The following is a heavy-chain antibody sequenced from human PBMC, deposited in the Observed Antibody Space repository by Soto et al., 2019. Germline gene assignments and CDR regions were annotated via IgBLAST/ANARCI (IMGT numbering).Heavy chain of an antibody. CDR3: AKSFCSSSSCFFLWVDP. D-gene: IGHD2-2*01. CDR1: GFAFSTYA. Sequence: GGSLRLSCAASGFAFSTYAMSWVRQAPGKGLECISLISGTGVPTLYAESVKGRLSVSRDNSKDTLFLEMNNLRVDDTAIYYCAKSFCSSSSCFFLWVDPWGPGTLVTVSS. CDR2: ISGTGVPT. V-gene: IGHV3-23*01. J-gene: IGHJ5*02.